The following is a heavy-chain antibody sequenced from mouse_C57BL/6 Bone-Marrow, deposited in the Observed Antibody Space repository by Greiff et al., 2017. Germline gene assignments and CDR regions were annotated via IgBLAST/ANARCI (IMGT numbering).Heavy chain of an antibody. D-gene: IGHD1-1*01. CDR3: AREPGEAYGSSYDYAMDY. CDR1: GFTFSDYY. J-gene: IGHJ4*01. Sequence: DVKLVESEGGLVQPGSSMKLSCTASGFTFSDYYMAWVRQVPEKGLEWVANINYDGSSTYYLDSLKSRFIISRDNAKNILYLQMSSLKSEDTATYYCAREPGEAYGSSYDYAMDYWGQGTSVTVSS. V-gene: IGHV5-16*01. CDR2: INYDGSST.